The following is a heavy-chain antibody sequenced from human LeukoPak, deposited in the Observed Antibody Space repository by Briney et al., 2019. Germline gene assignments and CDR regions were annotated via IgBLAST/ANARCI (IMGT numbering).Heavy chain of an antibody. D-gene: IGHD1-1*01. CDR2: FDPEDGET. V-gene: IGHV1-24*01. Sequence: ASVKVSCKVSGYTLTELSMHWVPQAPGKGLEWMGGFDPEDGETIYAQKFQGRVTMTEDTSTDTAYMELSSLRSEDTAVYYCATAPPDDWNHPQFGVTPFDYWGQGTLVTVSS. CDR1: GYTLTELS. J-gene: IGHJ4*02. CDR3: ATAPPDDWNHPQFGVTPFDY.